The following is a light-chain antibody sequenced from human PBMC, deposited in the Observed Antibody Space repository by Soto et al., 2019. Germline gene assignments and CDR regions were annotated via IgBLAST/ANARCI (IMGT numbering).Light chain of an antibody. V-gene: IGLV1-51*01. CDR2: DDN. CDR3: GSWDSSLSAYV. CDR1: SSNIGGNS. Sequence: VLTQPPSVSAAPGQKVTISCSGSSSNIGGNSVSWYQQLPGTAPKLLIYDDNKRPSGIPDRFSGSKSGTSATLGITGFQTGDEADYYCGSWDSSLSAYVFGPGTKVTLL. J-gene: IGLJ1*01.